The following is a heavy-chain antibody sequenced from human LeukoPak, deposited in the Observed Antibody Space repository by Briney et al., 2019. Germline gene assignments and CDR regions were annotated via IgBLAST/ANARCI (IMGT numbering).Heavy chain of an antibody. V-gene: IGHV3-23*01. CDR1: GFTFSSYG. J-gene: IGHJ4*02. Sequence: GGTLRLSCAASGFTFSSYGMSWVRQAPGKGLEWVSAISGSGGSTYYADSVKGRFTISRDNSKNTLYLQMNSLRAEDTAVYYCAKDGAAGPEAEDYFDYWGQGTLVTASS. CDR3: AKDGAAGPEAEDYFDY. D-gene: IGHD6-13*01. CDR2: ISGSGGST.